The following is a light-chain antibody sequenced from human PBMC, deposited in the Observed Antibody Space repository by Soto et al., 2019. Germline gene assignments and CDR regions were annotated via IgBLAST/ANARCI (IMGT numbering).Light chain of an antibody. Sequence: ELVLTQSPGTLSLSPGERATLSCRASQSVSSSYLAWYQQKPGQAPRLLIYGASSRATGIPDRFSGSGSGTDFTLTIRRLEPEDLAVYYCQQYGSSPPLTFGGGTKVDI. CDR1: QSVSSSY. CDR3: QQYGSSPPLT. CDR2: GAS. J-gene: IGKJ4*01. V-gene: IGKV3-20*01.